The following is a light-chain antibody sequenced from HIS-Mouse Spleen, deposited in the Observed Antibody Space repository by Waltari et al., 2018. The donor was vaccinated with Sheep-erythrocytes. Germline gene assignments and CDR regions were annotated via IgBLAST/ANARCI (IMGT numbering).Light chain of an antibody. CDR1: SSDVGGYNS. CDR3: SSYAGSNNWV. CDR2: GVS. J-gene: IGLJ3*02. V-gene: IGLV2-8*01. Sequence: QSALTQPPSASGSPGQSVTISCTGTSSDVGGYNSVSWYPQHPDKAPKLMIYGVSKPTSGVPERLSGSKSGNTASLTVSGLQAEDGADYYCSSYAGSNNWVFGGGTKLTVL.